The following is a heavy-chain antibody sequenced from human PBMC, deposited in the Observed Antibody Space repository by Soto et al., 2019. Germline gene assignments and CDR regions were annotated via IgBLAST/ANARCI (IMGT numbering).Heavy chain of an antibody. D-gene: IGHD3-9*01. CDR1: GFSLSTSGVG. V-gene: IGHV2-5*02. Sequence: QITLKESGPTLVKPTQTLTLTCTFSGFSLSTSGVGVGWIRPPPGKALGWLALIYWDDDKRYSPSLKTRFTITKDTSKNQVVPTMTDMDPVDIATYYCAHRPCTILPGPDYWFDPWGQGTLVTVSS. CDR3: AHRPCTILPGPDYWFDP. CDR2: IYWDDDK. J-gene: IGHJ5*02.